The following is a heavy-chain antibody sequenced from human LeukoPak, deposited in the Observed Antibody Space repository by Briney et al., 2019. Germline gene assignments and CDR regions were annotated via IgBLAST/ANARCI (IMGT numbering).Heavy chain of an antibody. CDR3: ASGSGSYFDDDAFDI. D-gene: IGHD1-26*01. Sequence: GGSLRLSCAASGFTFDDYAMHWVRQAPGKGLEWVSGISWNSGSIGYADSVKGRFTISRDNAKNSLYLQMNSLRAEDTAVYYCASGSGSYFDDDAFDIWGQGTMVTVSS. CDR1: GFTFDDYA. J-gene: IGHJ3*02. V-gene: IGHV3-9*01. CDR2: ISWNSGSI.